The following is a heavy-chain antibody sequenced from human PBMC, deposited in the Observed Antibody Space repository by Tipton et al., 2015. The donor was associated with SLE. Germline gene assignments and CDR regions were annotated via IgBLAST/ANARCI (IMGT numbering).Heavy chain of an antibody. V-gene: IGHV4-59*11. CDR3: AREVVELGYFDY. D-gene: IGHD2-15*01. CDR2: IYYSGST. CDR1: GGSISSHN. Sequence: LRLSCTVSGGSISSHNWSWIRQPPGKGLEWIGYIYYSGSTNYNPSLKSRVTISVDTSKNQFSLKLSSVTAADTAVYYCAREVVELGYFDYWGQGTLVTVSS. J-gene: IGHJ4*02.